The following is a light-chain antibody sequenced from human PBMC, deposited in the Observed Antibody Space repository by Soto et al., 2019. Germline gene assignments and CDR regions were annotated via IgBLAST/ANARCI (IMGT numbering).Light chain of an antibody. Sequence: QSVLTQPRSVSGSPGQSVTISCTGSSSDAGDYKYVSWHQQYPGKAPKLIIYDVNKRPSGVPDRFTGSKSGNTASLTISGLQAEDEADYYCCSYVGRSPYVFGTGTKLTVL. CDR3: CSYVGRSPYV. CDR2: DVN. V-gene: IGLV2-11*01. J-gene: IGLJ1*01. CDR1: SSDAGDYKY.